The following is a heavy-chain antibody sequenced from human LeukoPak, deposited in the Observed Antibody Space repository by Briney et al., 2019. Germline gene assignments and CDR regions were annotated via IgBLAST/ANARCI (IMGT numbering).Heavy chain of an antibody. CDR3: ARDLIVEQQLVYNWFDP. D-gene: IGHD6-13*01. Sequence: ASVKVSCKASGYTFTNYGISWVRQAPGQGLEWMGWINPNSGGTNYAQKFQGRVTMTRDTSISTAYMELSRLRSDDTAVYYCARDLIVEQQLVYNWFDPWGQGTLVTVSS. CDR2: INPNSGGT. CDR1: GYTFTNYG. J-gene: IGHJ5*02. V-gene: IGHV1-2*02.